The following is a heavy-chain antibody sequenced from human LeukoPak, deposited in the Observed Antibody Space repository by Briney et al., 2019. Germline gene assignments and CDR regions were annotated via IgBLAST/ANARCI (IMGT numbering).Heavy chain of an antibody. J-gene: IGHJ4*02. CDR3: ATPFYTNGFDY. V-gene: IGHV4-34*01. D-gene: IGHD2-8*01. Sequence: SETLSLTCAVYGGSFSGYYWSWIRQPPGKGLEWIGEINHSGSTNYNPSLKSRVTISVDTSKNQFSLRLSSVTAADTAVYDCATPFYTNGFDYWGQGTLVTVSS. CDR2: INHSGST. CDR1: GGSFSGYY.